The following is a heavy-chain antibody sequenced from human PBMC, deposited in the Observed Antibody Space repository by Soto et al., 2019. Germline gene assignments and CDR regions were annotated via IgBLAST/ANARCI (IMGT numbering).Heavy chain of an antibody. Sequence: EGSLRLSCAASGFTFSDSAMHWVRQASGKGLEWVGRIRSKPNTDATAYAASVKGRFTISRDDSKNTAYLQMNSLKTEDTAVYYCTRHVDCSGGSCYSGYYYYMDVWGKGTTVNVSS. CDR2: IRSKPNTDAT. CDR1: GFTFSDSA. CDR3: TRHVDCSGGSCYSGYYYYMDV. V-gene: IGHV3-73*01. D-gene: IGHD2-15*01. J-gene: IGHJ6*03.